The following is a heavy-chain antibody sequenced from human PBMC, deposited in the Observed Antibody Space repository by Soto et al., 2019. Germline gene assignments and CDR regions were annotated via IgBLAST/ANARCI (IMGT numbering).Heavy chain of an antibody. J-gene: IGHJ6*03. V-gene: IGHV3-33*01. D-gene: IGHD3-16*02. CDR2: IWYDGSNK. Sequence: PGGSLRLSCAASGFTVSSYGMHWVRQAPGKGLEWVAVIWYDGSNKYYADSVKGRFTISRDNSKNTLYLQMNSLRAEDTAVYYCARDGIGGVIVKDYYYYMDVWGKGTTVTVSS. CDR1: GFTVSSYG. CDR3: ARDGIGGVIVKDYYYYMDV.